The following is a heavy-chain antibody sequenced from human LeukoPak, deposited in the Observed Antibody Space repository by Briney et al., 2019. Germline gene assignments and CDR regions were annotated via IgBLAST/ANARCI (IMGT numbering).Heavy chain of an antibody. D-gene: IGHD5-24*01. V-gene: IGHV3-21*01. J-gene: IGHJ4*02. Sequence: GGSLRLSCAASGFTFSSYNMNWVRQAPGKGLEWVSSISSSSSYIYYADSVRGRFSISRDNAKNSLYLQMNCLRAEDTAVYYCARGRDGSQSPIDDWGQGTLVTVSS. CDR3: ARGRDGSQSPIDD. CDR1: GFTFSSYN. CDR2: ISSSSSYI.